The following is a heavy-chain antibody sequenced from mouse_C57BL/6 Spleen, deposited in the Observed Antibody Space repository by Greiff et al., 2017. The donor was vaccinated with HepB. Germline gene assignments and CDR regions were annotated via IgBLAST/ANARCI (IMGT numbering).Heavy chain of an antibody. Sequence: QVQLQQSGPELVKPGASVKISCKASGYAFSSSWMNWVKQRPGKGLEWIGRIYPGDGDTNYNGKFKGKAIMTADKTSSTAYMQLRSLTSEGSAVYFSARDDCDEEDVSRFAYWGQGTLVTVSA. D-gene: IGHD2-4*01. CDR2: IYPGDGDT. CDR1: GYAFSSSW. J-gene: IGHJ3*01. V-gene: IGHV1-82*01. CDR3: ARDDCDEEDVSRFAY.